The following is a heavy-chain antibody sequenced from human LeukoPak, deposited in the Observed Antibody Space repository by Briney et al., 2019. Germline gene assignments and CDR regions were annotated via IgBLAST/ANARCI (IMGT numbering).Heavy chain of an antibody. CDR1: GGTVNNFG. CDR2: IIPLFGTT. V-gene: IGHV1-69*06. Sequence: SVKVSCKASGGTVNNFGISWVRQAPGQGLEWMGGIIPLFGTTNYAQNFQGRVTITADKSTSTAYMELNSLRSEDTAVYYCARGRYSFGPYYYMDVWGKGTTVTVSS. CDR3: ARGRYSFGPYYYMDV. J-gene: IGHJ6*03. D-gene: IGHD5-18*01.